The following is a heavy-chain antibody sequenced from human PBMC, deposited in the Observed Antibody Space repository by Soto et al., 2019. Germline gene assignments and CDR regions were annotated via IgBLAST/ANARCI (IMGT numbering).Heavy chain of an antibody. D-gene: IGHD2-2*01. J-gene: IGHJ3*02. CDR3: AKEWRTNIIVLVPAAIWSPRGFDI. CDR1: GFTFSSYA. V-gene: IGHV3-23*01. CDR2: ISGSGGST. Sequence: HPGGSLRLSCAASGFTFSSYAMSWVRQTPGKGLEWVSAISGSGGSTYYADSVKGRVTISRDNSKNTLYLQMNSLRAEDTAVYYCAKEWRTNIIVLVPAAIWSPRGFDIWGQGTMVTVSS.